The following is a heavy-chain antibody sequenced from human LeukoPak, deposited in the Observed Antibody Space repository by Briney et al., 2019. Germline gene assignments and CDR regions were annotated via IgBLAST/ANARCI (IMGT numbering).Heavy chain of an antibody. V-gene: IGHV3-23*01. J-gene: IGHJ4*02. CDR1: GFTFSNYG. Sequence: GGSLRLSCAASGFTFSNYGMSWVRQAPGKGLECVSPISGSGGSTYYADSVKGRFTISRDNSNNTLYLQMNNLRAEDTAVYYCARGRDTGRQCDFDYWGQGTLVTVSS. CDR2: ISGSGGST. D-gene: IGHD5-18*01. CDR3: ARGRDTGRQCDFDY.